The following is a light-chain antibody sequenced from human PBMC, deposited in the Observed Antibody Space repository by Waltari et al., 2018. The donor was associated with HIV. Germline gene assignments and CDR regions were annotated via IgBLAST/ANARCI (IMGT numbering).Light chain of an antibody. CDR1: SSNTGSNY. CDR2: RNN. Sequence: QSVLPQPPSASGTPGQRVTISCSGSSSNTGSNYLYWYQQLPGQAHKLLIYRNNQRPSGVPDRFSGSKSGTSASLAISGLRSEDEADYYCAAWDGSLSVVVFGGGTKLTVL. V-gene: IGLV1-47*01. CDR3: AAWDGSLSVVV. J-gene: IGLJ2*01.